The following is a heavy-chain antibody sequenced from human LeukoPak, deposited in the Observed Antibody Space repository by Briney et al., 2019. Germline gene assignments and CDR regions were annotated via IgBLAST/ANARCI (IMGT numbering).Heavy chain of an antibody. V-gene: IGHV4-30-2*01. D-gene: IGHD4-17*01. Sequence: PSETLSLTCAVSGGSISSDGYSWSWMRQPPGKGLEWIGYMYHSGSTYYNPSLKSRVTMAGDSSKNQFSLKLTSVTAADTAVYYCARSTPVTYYVDYWGRGTLVTVSS. CDR2: MYHSGST. CDR1: GGSISSDGYS. CDR3: ARSTPVTYYVDY. J-gene: IGHJ4*02.